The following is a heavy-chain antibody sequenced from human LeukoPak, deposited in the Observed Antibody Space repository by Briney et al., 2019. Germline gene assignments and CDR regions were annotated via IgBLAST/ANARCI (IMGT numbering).Heavy chain of an antibody. CDR1: GFTFSSYG. CDR3: AKAGGYYGSGSFGNVDY. Sequence: GRSLRLSCAASGFTFSSYGMHWVRQAPGKGLEWVAVISYDGSNKYYADSVKGRFTISRDNSKNTLYLQMNSLRAEDTAVYYCAKAGGYYGSGSFGNVDYWGQGTLVTVSS. D-gene: IGHD3-10*01. V-gene: IGHV3-30*18. CDR2: ISYDGSNK. J-gene: IGHJ4*02.